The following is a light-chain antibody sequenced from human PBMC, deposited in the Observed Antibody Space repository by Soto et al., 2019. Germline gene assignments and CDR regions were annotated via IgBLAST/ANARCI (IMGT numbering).Light chain of an antibody. CDR3: QQYASWPPGT. CDR1: QSVSSK. Sequence: EIVMTQSPATLSVSPGDRATLSCRASQSVSSKVAWFQQKPGQGPRLLISGASTRATGVPARFSGSGSGTEFTLTISSLQSEDFAVYYCQQYASWPPGTFGQGTKVEIK. CDR2: GAS. V-gene: IGKV3-15*01. J-gene: IGKJ1*01.